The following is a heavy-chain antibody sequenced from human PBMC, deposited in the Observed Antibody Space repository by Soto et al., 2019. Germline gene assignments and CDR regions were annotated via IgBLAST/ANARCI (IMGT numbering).Heavy chain of an antibody. CDR3: ARGSWGY. J-gene: IGHJ4*02. D-gene: IGHD3-16*01. CDR2: INSDGSIT. V-gene: IGHV3-74*01. Sequence: EVQLVQSGGGLVQPGGSLRLSCAASGFTFTSYWMHWVRQAPGTGLVWVARINSDGSITDYADSVKGRFTISRDNAKNTLYLQMDSLRAEDTVVYYCARGSWGYWGQGTLVTVSS. CDR1: GFTFTSYW.